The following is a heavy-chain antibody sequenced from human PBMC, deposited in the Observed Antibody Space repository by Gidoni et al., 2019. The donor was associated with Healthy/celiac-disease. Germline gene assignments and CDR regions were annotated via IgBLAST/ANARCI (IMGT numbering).Heavy chain of an antibody. CDR1: GFTFRSYA. J-gene: IGHJ4*02. CDR2: ISYDGINK. Sequence: QVQLVESGGGVVQPGRSLRLSCAASGFTFRSYAMHWVRQAPGKGLEWVAVISYDGINKYYADSVKGRFTISRDNSKNTLYLQMNSLRAEDTAVYYCARESGRYNWNRPVYYFDYWGQGTLVTVSS. CDR3: ARESGRYNWNRPVYYFDY. D-gene: IGHD1-20*01. V-gene: IGHV3-30-3*01.